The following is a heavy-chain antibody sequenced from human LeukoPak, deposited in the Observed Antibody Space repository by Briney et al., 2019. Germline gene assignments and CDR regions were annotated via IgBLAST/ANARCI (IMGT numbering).Heavy chain of an antibody. V-gene: IGHV1-46*01. CDR2: INPSGGST. J-gene: IGHJ4*02. D-gene: IGHD2-15*01. CDR3: ARGNPINSGYGGIVVVVAATFDY. Sequence: ASVKVSCKASGYTFTSYYMHWVRQAPGQGLEWMGIINPSGGSTSYAQKFQGRVTMTRDTSTSTVYMELSSLRSEDMAVYYCARGNPINSGYGGIVVVVAATFDYWGQGTLVTVSS. CDR1: GYTFTSYY.